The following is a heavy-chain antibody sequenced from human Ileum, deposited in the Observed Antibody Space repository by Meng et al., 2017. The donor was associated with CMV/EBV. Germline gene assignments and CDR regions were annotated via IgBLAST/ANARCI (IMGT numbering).Heavy chain of an antibody. V-gene: IGHV4-4*07. D-gene: IGHD3-10*01. CDR2: ICGTGTI. CDR1: GGSISTYC. J-gene: IGHJ5*02. CDR3: ARRVREVRERSWENWLTP. Sequence: VQLQGSGPGLVGPSETLSLICTVSGGSISTYCWNWIRQSAGKRLEWIGRICGTGTIQYNPSFKSRLTLSLDTSKSQFSLRLTSVTAADTAVYFCARRVREVRERSWENWLTPWGQGILVTVSS.